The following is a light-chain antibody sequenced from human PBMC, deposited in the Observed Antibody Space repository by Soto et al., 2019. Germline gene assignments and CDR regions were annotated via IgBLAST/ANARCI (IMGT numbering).Light chain of an antibody. CDR3: CSYTSSSTLYV. J-gene: IGLJ1*01. V-gene: IGLV2-14*01. CDR1: SSDIGAYKF. Sequence: QSALTQSASVSGSPGQSITISCTGTSSDIGAYKFVSWYQQHPGKAPKLIIYEVSNRPSGVSNRFSGSKSGNTASLTISGLQAEDEADYYCCSYTSSSTLYVFGTGTKLTV. CDR2: EVS.